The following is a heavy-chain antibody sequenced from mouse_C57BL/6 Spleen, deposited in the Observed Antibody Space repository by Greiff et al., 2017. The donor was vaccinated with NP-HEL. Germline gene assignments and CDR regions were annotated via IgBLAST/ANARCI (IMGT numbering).Heavy chain of an antibody. D-gene: IGHD2-3*01. V-gene: IGHV1-4*01. CDR3: ATSGGLLPDY. Sequence: VQLQQSGAELARPGASVKMSCKASGYTFTSYTMHWVKQRPGQGLEWIGYINPSSGYTKYNQKFKDKATLTADKSSSTAYMQLSSLTSDDSAVYYCATSGGLLPDYWGQGTTLTVSS. J-gene: IGHJ2*01. CDR2: INPSSGYT. CDR1: GYTFTSYT.